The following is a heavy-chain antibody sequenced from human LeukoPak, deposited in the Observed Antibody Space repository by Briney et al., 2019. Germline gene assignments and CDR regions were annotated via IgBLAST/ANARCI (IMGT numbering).Heavy chain of an antibody. CDR3: ARDKEEGATKLDY. V-gene: IGHV3-7*03. J-gene: IGHJ4*02. CDR2: IKQDGSEK. CDR1: GFTFSNYG. Sequence: GGSLRLSCVASGFTFSNYGMHWVRQAPGKGPEWVANIKQDGSEKYYVDSVKGRFTISRDNAKNSLYLLMDSLRAEDTAVYYCARDKEEGATKLDYWGQGTLVTVSS. D-gene: IGHD1-26*01.